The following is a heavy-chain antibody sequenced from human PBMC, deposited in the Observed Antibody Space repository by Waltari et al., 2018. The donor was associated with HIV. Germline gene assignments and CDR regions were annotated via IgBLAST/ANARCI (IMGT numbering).Heavy chain of an antibody. CDR3: ARDPSAVAPGLYYYGLSL. J-gene: IGHJ6*02. CDR2: IDYSGST. Sequence: QVQLQESGPGLVMPSETLSLTCFVSGGPISSHYCDWIRQPQAEGVGWIGHIDYSGSTNYNPSLRGRVSIPIDTSKNQFSRKLSSVTAADTAGYYCARDPSAVAPGLYYYGLSLWGPGTTVTVSS. CDR1: GGPISSHY. V-gene: IGHV4-59*11. D-gene: IGHD5-12*01.